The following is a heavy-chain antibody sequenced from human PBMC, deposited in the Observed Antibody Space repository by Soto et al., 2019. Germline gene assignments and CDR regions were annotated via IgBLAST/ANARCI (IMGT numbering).Heavy chain of an antibody. CDR2: INSDGSST. CDR3: ARVGIGLMTTVPTVY. CDR1: GFTFSSYW. D-gene: IGHD4-17*01. V-gene: IGHV3-74*01. Sequence: GGSLRLSCAASGFTFSSYWMHWVRQAPGKGLVWVSRINSDGSSTSYADSVKGRFTISRDNAKNTLYLQMNSLRAEDTAVYYCARVGIGLMTTVPTVYWGQGTLVPVSS. J-gene: IGHJ4*02.